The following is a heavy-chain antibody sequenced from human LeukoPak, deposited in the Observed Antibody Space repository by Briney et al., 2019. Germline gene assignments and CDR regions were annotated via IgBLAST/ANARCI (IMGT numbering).Heavy chain of an antibody. CDR1: GGSISGYY. CDR3: ARLQQLYYYYGMDV. V-gene: IGHV4-59*12. D-gene: IGHD6-13*01. Sequence: SETLSLTCTVSGGSISGYYWSWIRQPPGKGLEWIGYIYYSGSTNYNPSLKSRVTISVDTSKNQFSLKLSSVTAADTAVYYCARLQQLYYYYGMDVWGQGTTVTVSS. CDR2: IYYSGST. J-gene: IGHJ6*02.